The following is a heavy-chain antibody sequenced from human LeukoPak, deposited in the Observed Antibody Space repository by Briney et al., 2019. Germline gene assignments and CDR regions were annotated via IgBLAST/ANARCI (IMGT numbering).Heavy chain of an antibody. D-gene: IGHD4-17*01. CDR1: GFTFSSYA. V-gene: IGHV3-64*01. J-gene: IGHJ4*02. CDR2: ISSNGGRT. Sequence: GGSLRLSCTASGFTFSSYAMHWVRQAAGKGLEYVSAISSNGGRTYYANSVKGRFTISRDNSKNTLYLQMGSLRAEDMAVYYCARVGDYNQVYFDYWGQGTLVTVSS. CDR3: ARVGDYNQVYFDY.